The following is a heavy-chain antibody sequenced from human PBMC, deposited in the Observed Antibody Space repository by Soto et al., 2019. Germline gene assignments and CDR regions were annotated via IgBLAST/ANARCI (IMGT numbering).Heavy chain of an antibody. CDR1: GFTFSSYG. D-gene: IGHD3-22*01. CDR2: IWYDGSNK. CDR3: ARVPNYYDSSGYDH. Sequence: GGSLRLSCAASGFTFSSYGMHWVRQAPGKGLEWVAVIWYDGSNKYYADSVKGRFTISRDNSKNTLYLQMNSLRAEDTAVYYCARVPNYYDSSGYDHWGQGTLVTVS. V-gene: IGHV3-33*01. J-gene: IGHJ4*02.